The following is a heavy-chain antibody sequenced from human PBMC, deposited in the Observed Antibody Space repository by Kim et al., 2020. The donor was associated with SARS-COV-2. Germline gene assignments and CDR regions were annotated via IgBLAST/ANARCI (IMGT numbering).Heavy chain of an antibody. J-gene: IGHJ5*02. CDR2: IYTSGST. Sequence: SETLSLTCTVSGGSISSGSYYWSWIRQPAGKGLEWIGRIYTSGSTNYNPSLKSRVTISVDTSKNQFSLKLSSVTAADTAVYYCARAQGDYSSSWYSKPPASNWFDPWGQGTLVTVSS. V-gene: IGHV4-61*02. CDR3: ARAQGDYSSSWYSKPPASNWFDP. CDR1: GGSISSGSYY. D-gene: IGHD6-13*01.